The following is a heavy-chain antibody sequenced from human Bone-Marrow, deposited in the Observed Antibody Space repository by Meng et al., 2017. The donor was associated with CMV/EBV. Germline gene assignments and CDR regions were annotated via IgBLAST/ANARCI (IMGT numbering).Heavy chain of an antibody. Sequence: ASVKVSCKAFGYTFTDDYIHWVRQAPGQGLEWIGWINPKSGDTGFAEQFQGRVTGTRDTSISTAYMELSSLRSDDTAMYYCARDMTTTWYGGSDSWVQGTLVTVSS. CDR3: ARDMTTTWYGGSDS. CDR1: GYTFTDDY. D-gene: IGHD3-10*01. V-gene: IGHV1-2*02. CDR2: INPKSGDT. J-gene: IGHJ4*02.